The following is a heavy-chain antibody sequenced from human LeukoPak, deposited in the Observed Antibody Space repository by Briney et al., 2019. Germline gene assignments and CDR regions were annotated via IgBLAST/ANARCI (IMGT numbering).Heavy chain of an antibody. CDR3: ASLSYAGMDV. J-gene: IGHJ6*02. CDR2: IYYSGST. Sequence: NTSETLSLTCTVSGGSISSSSYYWGWIRQPPGKGLEWIGSIYYSGSTYYNPSLKSRVTISVDTSTTQFSLKLSSVTAADTAMYYCASLSYAGMDVWGQGTTVTVSS. V-gene: IGHV4-39*01. CDR1: GGSISSSSYY. D-gene: IGHD2-8*01.